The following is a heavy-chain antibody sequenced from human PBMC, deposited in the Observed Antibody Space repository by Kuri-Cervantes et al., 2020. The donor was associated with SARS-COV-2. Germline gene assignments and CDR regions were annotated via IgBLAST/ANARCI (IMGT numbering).Heavy chain of an antibody. Sequence: ASVKVSCKASGYTFTGYYMHWVRQAPGQGLEWMGWINPNSGGTNYAQKFQGRVTMTRDTSISTAYMELSRLRSDDTAVYYCARGRLRFLEWLAYYFDYWGQGTLVTVSS. V-gene: IGHV1-2*02. D-gene: IGHD3-3*01. CDR2: INPNSGGT. J-gene: IGHJ4*02. CDR1: GYTFTGYY. CDR3: ARGRLRFLEWLAYYFDY.